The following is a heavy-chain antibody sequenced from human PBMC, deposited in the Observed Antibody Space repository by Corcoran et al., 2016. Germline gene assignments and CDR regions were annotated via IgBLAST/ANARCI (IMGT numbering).Heavy chain of an antibody. Sequence: QLQLQESGPGLVKPSETLSLTCTVSGGSISSSSYYWGWIRQPPGKGLEWIGSIYYSGSTYYNPSLKSRVTISVDTSKNQFSLKLSSVTAADTAVYYCARVHYDFWSGYFWYGLDVWGQGTTVTVSS. J-gene: IGHJ6*02. CDR1: GGSISSSSYY. V-gene: IGHV4-39*07. D-gene: IGHD3-3*01. CDR3: ARVHYDFWSGYFWYGLDV. CDR2: IYYSGST.